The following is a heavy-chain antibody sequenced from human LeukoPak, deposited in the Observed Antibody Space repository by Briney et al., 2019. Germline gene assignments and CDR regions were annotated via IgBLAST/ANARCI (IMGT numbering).Heavy chain of an antibody. Sequence: GGSLRLSCAASGFTFSSYGMHWVRQAPGKGLEWVALIWYDGSNEYYADSVKGRFTISRDNSKNALYLQMNSLRAKDTAVYYCAREGDFDWLFHYWGQGTLVTVPS. V-gene: IGHV3-33*01. D-gene: IGHD3-9*01. J-gene: IGHJ4*02. CDR3: AREGDFDWLFHY. CDR2: IWYDGSNE. CDR1: GFTFSSYG.